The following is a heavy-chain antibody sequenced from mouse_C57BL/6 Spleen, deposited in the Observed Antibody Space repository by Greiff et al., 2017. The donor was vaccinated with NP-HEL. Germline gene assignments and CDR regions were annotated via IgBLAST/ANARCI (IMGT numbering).Heavy chain of an antibody. CDR2: INPNNGGT. CDR3: ARSFYYGSSWWYFDV. V-gene: IGHV1-18*01. D-gene: IGHD1-1*01. J-gene: IGHJ1*03. Sequence: SGPELVKPGASVKIPCKASGYTFTDYNMDWVKQSHGKSLEWIGDINPNNGGTIYNQKFKGKATLTVDKSSSTAYMELRSLTSEDTAVYYCARSFYYGSSWWYFDVWGTGTTVTVSS. CDR1: GYTFTDYN.